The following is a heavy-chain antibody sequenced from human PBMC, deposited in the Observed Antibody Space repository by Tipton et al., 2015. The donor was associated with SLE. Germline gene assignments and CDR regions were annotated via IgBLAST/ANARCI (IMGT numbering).Heavy chain of an antibody. V-gene: IGHV4-4*07. D-gene: IGHD1-26*01. J-gene: IGHJ4*02. Sequence: GLVKPSETLSLTCTVSGGSISSYYWSWIRQPPGKGLEWIGRVFSSGSTNYTPSLQSRLTMSVDTSKNQFSLKLSSVAAADTAVYYCVRGIRGATAPDYWGQGTLVTVSS. CDR2: VFSSGST. CDR1: GGSISSYY. CDR3: VRGIRGATAPDY.